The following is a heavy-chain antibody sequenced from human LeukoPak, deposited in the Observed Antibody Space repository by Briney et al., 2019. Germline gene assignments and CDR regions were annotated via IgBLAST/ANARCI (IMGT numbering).Heavy chain of an antibody. Sequence: SETLSLTCTVSGGSISSYYWSWIRQPPGKGLEWIGYIYYSGSTNYNPSLKSRVTISVDTSKNQFSLKLSSVTAADTAVYYCARGHYDFWSGSSATYYFDYWGQGTLVTVSS. D-gene: IGHD3-3*01. CDR3: ARGHYDFWSGSSATYYFDY. CDR2: IYYSGST. J-gene: IGHJ4*02. CDR1: GGSISSYY. V-gene: IGHV4-59*01.